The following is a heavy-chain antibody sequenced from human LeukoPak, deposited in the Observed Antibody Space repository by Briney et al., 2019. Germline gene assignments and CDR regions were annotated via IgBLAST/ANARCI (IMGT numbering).Heavy chain of an antibody. CDR1: GITLSNYG. D-gene: IGHD3-22*01. V-gene: IGHV3-23*01. CDR3: AKRGVVIRVILVGFHKEANYFDS. CDR2: ISDSGGRT. J-gene: IGHJ4*02. Sequence: GGSLRLSCAVSGITLSNYGLSWVRQAPGKGLEWVAGISDSGGRTKYADSVKGRFTISRDNPKNTLYLQMNSLRPEDTAVYFCAKRGVVIRVILVGFHKEANYFDSWGQGVLVTVSS.